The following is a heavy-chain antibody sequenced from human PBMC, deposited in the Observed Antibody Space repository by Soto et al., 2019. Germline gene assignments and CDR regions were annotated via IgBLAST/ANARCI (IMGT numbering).Heavy chain of an antibody. V-gene: IGHV3-23*01. Sequence: GGSLRLSCAASGFTFSSYAMSWVRQAPGKGLEWVSDISGSGGSRYYADSVKGRFTISRDNSKNTLYLQMNSLRAEDTAVYYCAKDGYSSSPYYGTDVWGQGTTVTVSS. CDR2: ISGSGGSR. CDR1: GFTFSSYA. CDR3: AKDGYSSSPYYGTDV. D-gene: IGHD6-13*01. J-gene: IGHJ6*02.